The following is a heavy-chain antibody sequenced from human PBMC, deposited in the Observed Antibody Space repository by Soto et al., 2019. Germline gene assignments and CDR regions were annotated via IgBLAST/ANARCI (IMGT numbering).Heavy chain of an antibody. D-gene: IGHD3-22*01. CDR3: ARVKGITMIVVNDAFDI. V-gene: IGHV3-30-3*01. CDR2: ISYDGSNK. Sequence: GGSLRLSXAASGFTFSSYAMHWVRQAPGKGLEWVAVISYDGSNKYYADSVKGRFTISRDNSKNTLYLQMNSLRAEDTAVYYCARVKGITMIVVNDAFDIWGQGTMVT. CDR1: GFTFSSYA. J-gene: IGHJ3*02.